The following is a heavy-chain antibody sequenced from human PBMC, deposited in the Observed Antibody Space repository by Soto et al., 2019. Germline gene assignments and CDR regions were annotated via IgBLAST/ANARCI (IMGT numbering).Heavy chain of an antibody. J-gene: IGHJ4*02. CDR1: GYTFSSYG. CDR2: ISAYSGNT. Sequence: QVQLVQSGAEVKKPGASVKVSCKAYGYTFSSYGLSWVRRAPGQGLEWMGWISAYSGNTVYTQRFQGRLTMATETSTGTGYMESRGLRSDDTAVYYCARDFNQSSGDCDYWGQGTLVTVSS. D-gene: IGHD3-22*01. V-gene: IGHV1-18*01. CDR3: ARDFNQSSGDCDY.